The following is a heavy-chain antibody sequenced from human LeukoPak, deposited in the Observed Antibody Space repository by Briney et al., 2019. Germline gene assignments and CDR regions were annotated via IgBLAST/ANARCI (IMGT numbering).Heavy chain of an antibody. V-gene: IGHV4-4*02. J-gene: IGHJ4*02. CDR2: IYYSGST. D-gene: IGHD6-6*01. Sequence: SGTLSLTCAVSGGSISSSNWWCWIRQPPGKGLEWIGEIYYSGSTNYNPSLKSRVTISLDKSKNQFSLKLSSVTAADTAVYYCARIPYASSSGGVYWGQGTLVTVSS. CDR1: GGSISSSNW. CDR3: ARIPYASSSGGVY.